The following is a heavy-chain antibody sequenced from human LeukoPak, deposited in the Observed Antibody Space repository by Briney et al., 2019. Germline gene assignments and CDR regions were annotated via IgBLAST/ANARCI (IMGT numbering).Heavy chain of an antibody. CDR1: GFTFSNYW. V-gene: IGHV3-74*01. CDR3: AKRLRDGYNSPIDF. CDR2: INSDGSST. D-gene: IGHD5-24*01. Sequence: GGSLRLSCAASGFTFSNYWMHWVRQAPGKGLVWVSHINSDGSSTGYADSVKGRFTISRDNAKNSLYLQMNSLRAEDTAVYYCAKRLRDGYNSPIDFWGQGTLVTVSS. J-gene: IGHJ4*02.